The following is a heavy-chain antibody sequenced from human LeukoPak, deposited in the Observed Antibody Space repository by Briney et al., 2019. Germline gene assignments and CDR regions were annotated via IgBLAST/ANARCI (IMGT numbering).Heavy chain of an antibody. D-gene: IGHD6-13*01. CDR2: IRYDGDNK. CDR1: GFTFSTYG. V-gene: IGHV3-30*02. J-gene: IGHJ3*01. CDR3: AKVTPGMPAAAAFDV. Sequence: GGSLRLSCAASGFTFSTYGMHWVRQAPGKGLEWVAYIRYDGDNKNYADSVKGRFTISRDNSKDTLYLQLNSLRAEDTAVYYCAKVTPGMPAAAAFDVWGQGTTVTVSS.